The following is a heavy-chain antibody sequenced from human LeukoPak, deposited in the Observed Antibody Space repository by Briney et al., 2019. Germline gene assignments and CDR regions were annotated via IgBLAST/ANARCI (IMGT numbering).Heavy chain of an antibody. Sequence: GGSLRLSCAASGFTVSSNYMNWVRQAPGKGLEWVSSISSSSSYIYYADSVKGRFTISRDNAKNSLYLQMNSLRAEDTAVYYCARDKIAAAGTDYYYGMDVWGQGTTVTVSS. CDR2: ISSSSSYI. D-gene: IGHD6-13*01. J-gene: IGHJ6*02. CDR3: ARDKIAAAGTDYYYGMDV. CDR1: GFTVSSNY. V-gene: IGHV3-21*01.